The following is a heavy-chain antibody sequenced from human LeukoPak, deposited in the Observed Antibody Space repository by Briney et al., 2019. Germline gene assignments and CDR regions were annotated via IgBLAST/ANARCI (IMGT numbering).Heavy chain of an antibody. D-gene: IGHD2-15*01. CDR2: INPNSGGT. V-gene: IGHV1-2*04. CDR3: ARAYCSGGSCYSNY. J-gene: IGHJ4*02. CDR1: GYTFTGYY. Sequence: ASVKVSCKASGYTFTGYYMHWVRQAPGQGLEWMGWINPNSGGTNYAQKFQGWVTMTRDTSISTAYMELSRLRSDDTAAYYCARAYCSGGSCYSNYWGQGTLVTVSS.